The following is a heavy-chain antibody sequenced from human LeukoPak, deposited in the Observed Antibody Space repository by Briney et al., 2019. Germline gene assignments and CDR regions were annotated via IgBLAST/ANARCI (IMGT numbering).Heavy chain of an antibody. CDR2: ISSSGSGDNT. CDR3: AKDRTVGASYWYFDL. Sequence: GRSLRLSCAASGATLSTYAMSWARQAPGKGLEWVSGISSSGSGDNTYYADSVKGRFTISRDSSKNTLFLHMNTLRAEDTAIYYCAKDRTVGASYWYFDLWGRGTLVTVSS. V-gene: IGHV3-23*01. D-gene: IGHD1-26*01. CDR1: GATLSTYA. J-gene: IGHJ2*01.